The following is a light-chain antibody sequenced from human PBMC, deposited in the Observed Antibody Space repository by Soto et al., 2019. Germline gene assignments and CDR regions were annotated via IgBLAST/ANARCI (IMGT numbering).Light chain of an antibody. V-gene: IGLV2-14*01. Sequence: QSVLTQPASVSGSPGQSITISCTGTSSDVGGYNYVSWYQQHPGKASKLMIYEVSNRPSGVSNRFSGSKSGYTASLSISGLQTEDEADYYCSSYTSSSTLRTVFGAGTTV. CDR2: EVS. CDR3: SSYTSSSTLRTV. J-gene: IGLJ1*01. CDR1: SSDVGGYNY.